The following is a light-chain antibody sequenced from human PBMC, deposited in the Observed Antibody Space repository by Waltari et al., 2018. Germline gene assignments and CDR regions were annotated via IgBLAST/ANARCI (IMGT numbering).Light chain of an antibody. CDR3: SSQSSNDVVL. V-gene: IGLV2-14*01. Sequence: QSALTQPAAVSGSPGQSVTISCPGTSNAVGGYNSVSWYQEHPGQAPRVIIYDVSDRPSGVSDRFSGSKSGNTASLTISGLQAEDEADYYCSSQSSNDVVLFGGGTKLTVL. CDR1: SNAVGGYNS. CDR2: DVS. J-gene: IGLJ2*01.